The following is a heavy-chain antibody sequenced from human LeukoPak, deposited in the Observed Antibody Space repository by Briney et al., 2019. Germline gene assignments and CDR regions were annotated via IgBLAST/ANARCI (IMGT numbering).Heavy chain of an antibody. J-gene: IGHJ4*02. CDR1: GFTFSSYA. V-gene: IGHV3-23*01. Sequence: GGSLRLSCAASGFTFSSYAMSWVRQAPGKGLEWVSAISGSGGSTYYADSVKGRFTISRDNSKNTLYLQMNSLRAEDTAVYYCAERNARIAVVGSNDYWGQGTLVTVSS. D-gene: IGHD6-19*01. CDR3: AERNARIAVVGSNDY. CDR2: ISGSGGST.